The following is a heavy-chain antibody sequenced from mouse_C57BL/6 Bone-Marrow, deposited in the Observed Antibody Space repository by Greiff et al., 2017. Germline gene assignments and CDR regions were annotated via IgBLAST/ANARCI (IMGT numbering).Heavy chain of an antibody. CDR1: GYTITSDC. CDR3: ASSPYTFGSSGDVDY. V-gene: IGHV1-59*01. J-gene: IGHJ2*01. CDR2: IDPSDSYT. D-gene: IGHD1-1*01. Sequence: QVQLQQPGAELVRPGTSVKLSCKASGYTITSDCMHWVKQRPGQGLEWIGVIDPSDSYTNYTPKFKGKATLTADTSSSTAYMQLSSLTSEDSAVYTCASSPYTFGSSGDVDYWGQGTTLTVSS.